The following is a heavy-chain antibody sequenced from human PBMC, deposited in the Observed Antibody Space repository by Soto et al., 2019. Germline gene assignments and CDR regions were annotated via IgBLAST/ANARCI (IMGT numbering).Heavy chain of an antibody. V-gene: IGHV3-48*02. CDR3: ARSVEGHFDY. Sequence: EVQLVESGGGLVQPGGSLRLSCAASGFPFSIYSMNWVRQAPGKGLEWFSYITSDTNTIKYADSVKGRFTISRENAKNSLYLQMNSLRDEDTAVSFCARSVEGHFDYWGQGTVVTVSS. CDR2: ITSDTNTI. J-gene: IGHJ4*02. CDR1: GFPFSIYS. D-gene: IGHD6-19*01.